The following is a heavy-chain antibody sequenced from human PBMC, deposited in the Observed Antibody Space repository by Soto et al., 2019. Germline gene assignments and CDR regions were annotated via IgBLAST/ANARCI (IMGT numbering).Heavy chain of an antibody. CDR3: ATSAGPSSSNYFDP. D-gene: IGHD6-13*01. Sequence: QVQLVQSGAEVKKPGSSVKVSCKASGGTFSSYTISWVRQAPGQGLEWMGRIIPIFGMANYAQKFHGRVTITAHKSTSTAYMELSSLISEDTAVYYCATSAGPSSSNYFDPWGQGTLVTVSS. CDR1: GGTFSSYT. J-gene: IGHJ5*02. CDR2: IIPIFGMA. V-gene: IGHV1-69*02.